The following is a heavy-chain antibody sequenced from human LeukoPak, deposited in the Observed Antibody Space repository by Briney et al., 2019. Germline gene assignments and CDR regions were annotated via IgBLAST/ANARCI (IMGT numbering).Heavy chain of an antibody. CDR3: ARGGGHLGY. D-gene: IGHD3-16*01. Sequence: SETPSLTCTVSGGSISSSSYYWGWIRQPPGKGLEWIGSIYYSGSTYYNPSLKSRVTISVDTSKNQFSLKLSSVTAADTAVYYCARGGGHLGYWGQGTLVTVSS. J-gene: IGHJ4*02. CDR1: GGSISSSSYY. V-gene: IGHV4-39*07. CDR2: IYYSGST.